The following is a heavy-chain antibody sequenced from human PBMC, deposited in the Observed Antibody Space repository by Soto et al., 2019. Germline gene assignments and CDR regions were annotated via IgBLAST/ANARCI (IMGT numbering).Heavy chain of an antibody. CDR3: AGYYDSSGYFGS. V-gene: IGHV4-59*01. Sequence: KPSETVSLTCTVSGGSISSYYWSWIRQPPGKGLEWIGYIYYSGSTNYNPSLKSRVTISVDTSKNQFSLKLSSVTAADTAVYYCAGYYDSSGYFGSWGQGTLVTVSS. CDR2: IYYSGST. J-gene: IGHJ5*02. D-gene: IGHD3-22*01. CDR1: GGSISSYY.